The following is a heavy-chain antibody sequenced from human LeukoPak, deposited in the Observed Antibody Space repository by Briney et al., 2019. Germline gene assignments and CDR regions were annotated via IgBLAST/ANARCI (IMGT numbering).Heavy chain of an antibody. CDR3: ARMSYYYYGMDV. Sequence: SGTLSLTCAVYGGSFSGYYWSWIRQPPGKGLEWIGEINHSGSTNCNPSLKSRVTISVDTSKNQFSLKLSSVTAADTAVYYCARMSYYYYGMDVWGQGTTVTVSS. J-gene: IGHJ6*02. V-gene: IGHV4-34*01. CDR2: INHSGST. CDR1: GGSFSGYY.